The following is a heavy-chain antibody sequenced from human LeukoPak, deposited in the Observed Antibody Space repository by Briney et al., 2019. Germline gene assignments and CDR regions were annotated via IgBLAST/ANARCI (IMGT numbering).Heavy chain of an antibody. J-gene: IGHJ6*03. CDR2: INHSGST. CDR1: GGSFSGYY. D-gene: IGHD2-2*01. Sequence: PSETLSLTCAVYGGSFSGYYWSWIRQPPGKGLEWIGEINHSGSTNYNPSLKSRVTISVDTSKNQFSLKLSSVTAADMAVYYCARVERDIVVVPAAIPYYYYYMDVWGKGTTVTVSS. V-gene: IGHV4-34*01. CDR3: ARVERDIVVVPAAIPYYYYYMDV.